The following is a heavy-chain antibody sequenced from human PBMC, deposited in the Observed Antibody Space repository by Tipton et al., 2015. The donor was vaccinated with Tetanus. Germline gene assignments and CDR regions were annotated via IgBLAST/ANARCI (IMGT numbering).Heavy chain of an antibody. CDR3: ARAHCTDGVCNFDF. J-gene: IGHJ4*02. CDR1: GYIFNNYW. D-gene: IGHD2-8*01. CDR2: IYPGDSDT. Sequence: QLVQSGGEVKKPGEPLKISCKGSGYIFNNYWIGWVRQKPGKGLEWMGIIYPGDSDTRYSPSFQGQVTISVDKSINTAYLQWSSLKASDTSMFYCARAHCTDGVCNFDFWSQGALVTVAS. V-gene: IGHV5-51*01.